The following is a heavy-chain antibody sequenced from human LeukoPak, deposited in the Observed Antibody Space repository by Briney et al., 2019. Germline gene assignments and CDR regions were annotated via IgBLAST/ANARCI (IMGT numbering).Heavy chain of an antibody. CDR1: GYTFTSYY. V-gene: IGHV1-46*01. J-gene: IGHJ4*02. D-gene: IGHD2-21*02. CDR3: ARTSAYCGGDCPLDY. Sequence: GASVKVSCKASGYTFTSYYMHWVRQAPGQGLEWMGLINPSGGSTSYAQKFQGRVTMTRDTSTSTVYMELSSLRSEDTAVYYCARTSAYCGGDCPLDYWGQGTLVTVSS. CDR2: INPSGGST.